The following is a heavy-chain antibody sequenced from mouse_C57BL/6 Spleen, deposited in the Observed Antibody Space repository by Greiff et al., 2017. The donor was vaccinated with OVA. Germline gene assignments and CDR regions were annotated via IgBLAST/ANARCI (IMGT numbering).Heavy chain of an antibody. V-gene: IGHV5-9*01. Sequence: EVQVVESGGGLVKPGGSLKLSCAASGFTFSSYTMSWVRQTPEKRLEWVATISGGGGNTYYPDSVKGRFTISRDNAKNTLYLQMSSLRSEDTALYYCARLDGYYDYWGQGTTLTVSS. CDR1: GFTFSSYT. CDR2: ISGGGGNT. J-gene: IGHJ2*01. CDR3: ARLDGYYDY. D-gene: IGHD2-3*01.